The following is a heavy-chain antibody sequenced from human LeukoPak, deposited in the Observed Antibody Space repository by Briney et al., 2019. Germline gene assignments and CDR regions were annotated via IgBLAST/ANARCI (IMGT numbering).Heavy chain of an antibody. J-gene: IGHJ6*03. CDR2: ISSSGSTI. CDR3: ARERRDYYNYYMDV. V-gene: IGHV3-48*03. CDR1: GFTFSSYE. Sequence: GGSLRLSCAASGFTFSSYEMNWVRQAPGKGLEWVSYISSSGSTIYYADSVKGRFTISRDNAKNSLYLQMNSLRAEDTAVYYCARERRDYYNYYMDVWGKGTTVTISS. D-gene: IGHD6-25*01.